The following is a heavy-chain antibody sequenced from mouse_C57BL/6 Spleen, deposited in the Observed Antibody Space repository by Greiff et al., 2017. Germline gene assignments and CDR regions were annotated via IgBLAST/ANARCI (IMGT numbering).Heavy chain of an antibody. CDR2: ISSGSSTI. CDR3: ARQYDYDDYAMDY. J-gene: IGHJ4*01. D-gene: IGHD2-4*01. CDR1: GFTFSDYG. Sequence: EVQRVESGGGLVKPGGSLKLSCAASGFTFSDYGMHWVRQAPEKGLEWVAYISSGSSTIYYADTVKGRFTISRDNAKNTLFLQMTRLRSEDTAMYYCARQYDYDDYAMDYWGQGTSGTVSS. V-gene: IGHV5-17*01.